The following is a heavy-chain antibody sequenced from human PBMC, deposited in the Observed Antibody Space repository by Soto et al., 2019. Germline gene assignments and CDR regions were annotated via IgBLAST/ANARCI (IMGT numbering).Heavy chain of an antibody. Sequence: QVQLQQSGPGLVKPSQTLSLTCAISGDSFSTNGVAWNWIRQSPSRGLEWLGRTYYRSKWYNDYAVSVKRRISVNADTSKNQFSLQLNSVTPEDTAVYYCARGLYSGFDYWGQGTLVTVSS. D-gene: IGHD5-12*01. V-gene: IGHV6-1*01. J-gene: IGHJ4*02. CDR1: GDSFSTNGVA. CDR2: TYYRSKWYN. CDR3: ARGLYSGFDY.